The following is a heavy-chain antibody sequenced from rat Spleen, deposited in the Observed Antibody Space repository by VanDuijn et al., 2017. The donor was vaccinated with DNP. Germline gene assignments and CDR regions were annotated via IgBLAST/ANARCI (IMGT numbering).Heavy chain of an antibody. Sequence: EVQLVESGGGLVQPGRSLKLSCAASGFTFSDYYMAWVRQAPTKGLELVAYITSSGGSTYYPDSVKGRFTISRDNAKNTLYLQMNSLRSEDTATYYCARDLLLQWCGAMDAWGQGTSVTVSS. CDR3: ARDLLLQWCGAMDA. J-gene: IGHJ4*01. V-gene: IGHV5-27*01. D-gene: IGHD1-1*01. CDR1: GFTFSDYY. CDR2: ITSSGGST.